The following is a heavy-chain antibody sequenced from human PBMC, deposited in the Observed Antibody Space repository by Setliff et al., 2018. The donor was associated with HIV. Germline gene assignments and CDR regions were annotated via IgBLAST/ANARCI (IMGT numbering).Heavy chain of an antibody. CDR3: AKLLPAADMAREIDS. CDR2: FYYSGSS. J-gene: IGHJ4*02. D-gene: IGHD2-2*01. CDR1: GDSISRRIYY. V-gene: IGHV4-39*01. Sequence: ETLSLTCTVSGDSISRRIYYWGWIRQPPGKGLEWIGNFYYSGSSHYNPSLKSRVTISVDTSKNQFSLKLISVSAADTAVYYCAKLLPAADMAREIDSWGQGTLVTVSS.